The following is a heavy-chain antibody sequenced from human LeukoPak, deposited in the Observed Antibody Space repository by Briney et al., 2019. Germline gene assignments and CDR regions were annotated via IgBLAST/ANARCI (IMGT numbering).Heavy chain of an antibody. J-gene: IGHJ4*02. CDR1: GFTFSSYG. CDR2: ISYDGSNK. Sequence: PGRSLRLSCAASGFTFSSYGMHWVRQAPGKGLEWVAVISYDGSNKYYADSVKGRFTISRDNSKNTLYLQMNSLRAEDTAVYYCARTLIVWFGELLRTIDYWGQGTLVTVSS. V-gene: IGHV3-30*03. CDR3: ARTLIVWFGELLRTIDY. D-gene: IGHD3-10*01.